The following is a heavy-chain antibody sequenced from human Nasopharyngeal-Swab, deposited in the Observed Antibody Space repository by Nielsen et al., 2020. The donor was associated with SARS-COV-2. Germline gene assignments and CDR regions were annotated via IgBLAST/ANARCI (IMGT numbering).Heavy chain of an antibody. D-gene: IGHD2-15*01. J-gene: IGHJ4*02. CDR3: ARAIGALAAY. CDR2: IRQDGGGI. V-gene: IGHV3-7*04. Sequence: WIRQPPGKGLEWVANIRQDGGGIYYVDSVKGRFTISRDNAKNSLYLQMNSLRAEDTAVYYCARAIGALAAYWGQGTLVTVSS.